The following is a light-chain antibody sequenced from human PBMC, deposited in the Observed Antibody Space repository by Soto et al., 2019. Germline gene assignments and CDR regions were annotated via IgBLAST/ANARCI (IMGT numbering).Light chain of an antibody. CDR2: EVI. V-gene: IGLV2-8*01. J-gene: IGLJ1*01. Sequence: QSALTQPPSASGSPGQSVTISCTGTSSDVGGYKYVSWYQQHPGKAPKLMIFEVIKRPSGVPDRFSGSKSGNTASLTVSGLQAEEEDDYYCSSYAGIDNLGVFGTGTKVTVL. CDR1: SSDVGGYKY. CDR3: SSYAGIDNLGV.